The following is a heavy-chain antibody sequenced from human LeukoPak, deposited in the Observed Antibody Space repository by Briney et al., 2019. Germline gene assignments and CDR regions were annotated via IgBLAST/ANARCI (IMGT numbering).Heavy chain of an antibody. D-gene: IGHD3-10*01. J-gene: IGHJ4*02. CDR1: GYTFTSYG. V-gene: IGHV1-18*01. CDR3: ARDPGFGGYFDY. CDR2: ISAYNGNT. Sequence: ASVKVSCKASGYTFTSYGISWGRRAPGHRIGGMGWISAYNGNTNYAQKLQGRVTMTTDTSTSTAYMELRSLRSDDTAVYYCARDPGFGGYFDYWGQGTLVTVSS.